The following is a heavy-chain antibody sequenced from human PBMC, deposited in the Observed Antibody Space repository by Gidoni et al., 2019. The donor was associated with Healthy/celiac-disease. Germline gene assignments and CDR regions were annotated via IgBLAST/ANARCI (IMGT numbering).Heavy chain of an antibody. CDR1: GWSFSGYY. CDR2: INNSVST. D-gene: IGHD3-10*01. V-gene: IGHV4-34*01. J-gene: IGHJ4*02. CDR3: ARGPEYGSGADY. Sequence: QVQLQQWGAGLLKPSGTLSLTCAVHGWSFSGYYWSWIGQPPRKGLEGIGEINNSVSTNYNPSLKSRVTLSVDTSKNQFSLKMSSVTAADTAVYYCARGPEYGSGADYWGQGTLVTVSS.